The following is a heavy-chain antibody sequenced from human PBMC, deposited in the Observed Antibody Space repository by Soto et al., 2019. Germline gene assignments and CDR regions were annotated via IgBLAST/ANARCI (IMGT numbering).Heavy chain of an antibody. J-gene: IGHJ6*02. Sequence: GGSLRLSCAASGFTFSSYGMHWVRQAPGKGLEWVAVISYDGSNKYYADSVKGRFTISRDNSKNTLYLQMNSLRAEDTAVYYCAKDWYSSCYYTGDYHYGMDVWGQGTLVPVSS. CDR3: AKDWYSSCYYTGDYHYGMDV. CDR2: ISYDGSNK. V-gene: IGHV3-30*18. D-gene: IGHD3-3*01. CDR1: GFTFSSYG.